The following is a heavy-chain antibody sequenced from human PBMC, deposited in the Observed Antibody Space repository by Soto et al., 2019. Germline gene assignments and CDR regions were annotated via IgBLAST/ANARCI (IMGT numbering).Heavy chain of an antibody. CDR3: ARDRKEGQYCSGGSCYSTNDY. J-gene: IGHJ4*02. CDR1: GFTFSSYA. CDR2: VSYDGSNK. V-gene: IGHV3-30-3*01. Sequence: QVQLVESGGGVVQPGRSLRLSCVASGFTFSSYAVHWVRQAPGKGLEWVAVVSYDGSNKYYAGSVKGRFTISRDNSKNTMYLQMNRLRAEDTAVYYCARDRKEGQYCSGGSCYSTNDYWGQGTLVTVSS. D-gene: IGHD2-15*01.